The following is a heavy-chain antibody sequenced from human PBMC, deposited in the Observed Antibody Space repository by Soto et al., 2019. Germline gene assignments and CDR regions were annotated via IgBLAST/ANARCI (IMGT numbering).Heavy chain of an antibody. D-gene: IGHD5-12*01. CDR1: GGSISSGGYY. Sequence: PSETLSLTCTFSGGSISSGGYYWSWIRQHPGKGLEWIGYIYYSGSTYYNPSLKSRVTISVDTSKNQFSLKLSSVTAADTAVYYCAGAGGTITRYYYYGMDVWGQGTTVTV. CDR2: IYYSGST. J-gene: IGHJ6*02. V-gene: IGHV4-31*03. CDR3: AGAGGTITRYYYYGMDV.